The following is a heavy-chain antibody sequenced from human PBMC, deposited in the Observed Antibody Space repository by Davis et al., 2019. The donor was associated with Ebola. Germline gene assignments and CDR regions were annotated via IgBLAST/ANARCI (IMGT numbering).Heavy chain of an antibody. CDR2: MLHDGSEK. CDR1: GFTFSESW. Sequence: PGGSLRLSCSASGFTFSESWMAWVRQAPGKGLEWLANMLHDGSEKYSAILVKDRCPISRDNARNSFYLQMNSLRVEDTAVYYCARDNYWKLDYWGQGILVTVSS. V-gene: IGHV3-7*01. J-gene: IGHJ4*02. D-gene: IGHD4-11*01. CDR3: ARDNYWKLDY.